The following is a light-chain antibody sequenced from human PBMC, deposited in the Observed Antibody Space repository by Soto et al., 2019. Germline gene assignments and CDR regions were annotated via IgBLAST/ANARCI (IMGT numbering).Light chain of an antibody. V-gene: IGKV1-27*01. CDR1: QGISNY. Sequence: DIQMTQSPSSLSASVRDRVTITCRASQGISNYLAWYQQKPGKVPKLLIYAASTLQSGVPSRFSGSGSGTDFTPTISSLQPEDVETYYCQKYDSAPWTFGQGTKVEIK. CDR3: QKYDSAPWT. J-gene: IGKJ1*01. CDR2: AAS.